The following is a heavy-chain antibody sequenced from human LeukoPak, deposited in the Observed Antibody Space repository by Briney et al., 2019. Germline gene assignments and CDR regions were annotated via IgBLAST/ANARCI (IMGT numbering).Heavy chain of an antibody. CDR3: ARGEGSGWLELSFDY. CDR1: GYTFTSYG. Sequence: GASVKVSCKASGYTFTSYGISWVRQAPGQGLEWMGWISAYNGNTNYAQKLQGRVTMTTDTSTSTAYMELRSLRSDDTAVYYCARGEGSGWLELSFDYRGQGTLVTVSS. CDR2: ISAYNGNT. D-gene: IGHD6-19*01. V-gene: IGHV1-18*01. J-gene: IGHJ4*02.